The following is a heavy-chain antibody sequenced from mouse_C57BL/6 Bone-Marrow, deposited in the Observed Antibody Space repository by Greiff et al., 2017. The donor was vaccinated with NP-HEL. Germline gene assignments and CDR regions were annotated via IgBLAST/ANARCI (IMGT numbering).Heavy chain of an antibody. CDR3: ARYKANWDRDYYAMDY. D-gene: IGHD4-1*01. CDR2: ISNSGST. Sequence: DVKLQESGPGLAKPSQSLSLTCSVTGYSITSDYWNWIRKFPGNKLEYMGYISNSGSTYYNPSLKSRISTPRDTSKNQYYLQLNSVTTEDTATYYCARYKANWDRDYYAMDYWGQGTSVTVSS. V-gene: IGHV3-8*01. J-gene: IGHJ4*01. CDR1: GYSITSDY.